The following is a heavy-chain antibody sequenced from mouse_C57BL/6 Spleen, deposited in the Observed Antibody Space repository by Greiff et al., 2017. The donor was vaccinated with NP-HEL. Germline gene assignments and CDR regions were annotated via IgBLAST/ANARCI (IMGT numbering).Heavy chain of an antibody. CDR3: ASPYSNYDAMDY. J-gene: IGHJ4*01. D-gene: IGHD2-5*01. V-gene: IGHV2-2*01. CDR1: GFSLTSYG. Sequence: QVQLQQSGPGLVQPSQSLSITCTVSGFSLTSYGVHWVRQSPGKGLEWLGVIWSGGSTDYNADFISRLSIRKDNSKSQVFFKMNSLQADDTAIYYCASPYSNYDAMDYWGQGTSVTVSS. CDR2: IWSGGST.